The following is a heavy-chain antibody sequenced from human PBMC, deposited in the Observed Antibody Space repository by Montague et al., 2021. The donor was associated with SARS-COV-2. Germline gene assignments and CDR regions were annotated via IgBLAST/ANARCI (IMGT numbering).Heavy chain of an antibody. CDR3: VGDTGSAQAGFDA. J-gene: IGHJ1*01. Sequence: CAISGDSVWSNTAAWNWIRQSPSGGLEWLGRTNYRSKWTSDYATSVEGRISIDPDTSKNQFFLHLRSVTPEDTGVYYCVGDTGSAQAGFDAWGQGTLVIVSS. V-gene: IGHV6-1*01. D-gene: IGHD3-9*01. CDR1: GDSVWSNTAA. CDR2: TNYRSKWTS.